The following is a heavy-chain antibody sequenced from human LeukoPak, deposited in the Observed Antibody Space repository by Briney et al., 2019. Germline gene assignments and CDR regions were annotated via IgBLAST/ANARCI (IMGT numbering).Heavy chain of an antibody. V-gene: IGHV3-30*03. CDR2: ISNDGGNR. D-gene: IGHD3-10*01. CDR3: AGKPYGSGTYYNNWFGP. Sequence: GGSLRLSCAGSGFTLNTYGMHWVRQPPGKGLEWVAVISNDGGNRFYADSVKGRFTISRDNSENTVYLQMDSLRPEDTAVYYCAGKPYGSGTYYNNWFGPWGQGTLVTVSS. CDR1: GFTLNTYG. J-gene: IGHJ5*02.